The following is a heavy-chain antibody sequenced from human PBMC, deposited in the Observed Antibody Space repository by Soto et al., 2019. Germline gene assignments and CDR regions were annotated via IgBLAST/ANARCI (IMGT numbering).Heavy chain of an antibody. CDR3: AKQMVPAAIFHYYYMDV. CDR2: ISYDGSNK. J-gene: IGHJ6*03. V-gene: IGHV3-30*18. CDR1: GFTFSSYG. D-gene: IGHD2-2*01. Sequence: PGGSLRLSCAASGFTFSSYGMHWVRQAPGKGLEWVAVISYDGSNKYYADSVKGRFTISRDNSKNTLYLQMNSLRAEDTAVYYCAKQMVPAAIFHYYYMDVWGKGTTVTVSS.